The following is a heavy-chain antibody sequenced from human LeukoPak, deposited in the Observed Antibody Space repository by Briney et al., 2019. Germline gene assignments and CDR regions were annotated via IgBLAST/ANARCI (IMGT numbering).Heavy chain of an antibody. CDR3: ARNWGIAARKGYYYYMDV. CDR2: INPSGGST. J-gene: IGHJ6*03. V-gene: IGHV1-46*01. D-gene: IGHD6-6*01. Sequence: ASVKVSCKSCGYTFTSYYMHWVRQAPGQGLEWMGIINPSGGSTSYAQKFQGRVTMTRDMSTSTVYMELSSLRSEDTAVYYCARNWGIAARKGYYYYMDVWGEGTTVTVSS. CDR1: GYTFTSYY.